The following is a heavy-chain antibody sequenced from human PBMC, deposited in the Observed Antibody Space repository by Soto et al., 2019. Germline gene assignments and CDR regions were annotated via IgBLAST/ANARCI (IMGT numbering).Heavy chain of an antibody. CDR1: SETFASYD. CDR3: ARVTRGSGDWFDP. CDR2: ISTYNGNT. Sequence: ASVKVSCKASSETFASYDITWVRQAPGQGLEWMGWISTYNGNTNYAQNVQGRVSMTTDTSTSTAYMELRSLKSDDTAVYYCARVTRGSGDWFDPWGQGTLVTVSS. J-gene: IGHJ5*02. D-gene: IGHD6-19*01. V-gene: IGHV1-18*01.